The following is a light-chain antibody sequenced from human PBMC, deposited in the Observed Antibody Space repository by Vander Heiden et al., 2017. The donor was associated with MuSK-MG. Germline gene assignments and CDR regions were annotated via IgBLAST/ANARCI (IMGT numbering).Light chain of an antibody. CDR2: DAY. Sequence: EIVLTQSPATLSLSPGERATLSCRASQSVSSYLAWDQQKPGQAPRLLIYDAYNRANGIKDRFSGSGSGTDCTLTISSLEPEDFAIDDCHQRIFGGGTKVEIK. CDR3: HQRI. J-gene: IGKJ4*01. V-gene: IGKV3-11*01. CDR1: QSVSSY.